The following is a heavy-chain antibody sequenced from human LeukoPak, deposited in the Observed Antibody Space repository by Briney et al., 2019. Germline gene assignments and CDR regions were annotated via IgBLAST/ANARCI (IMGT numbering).Heavy chain of an antibody. CDR2: INHSGST. D-gene: IGHD4-4*01. V-gene: IGHV4-34*01. J-gene: IGHJ4*02. Sequence: PSETLSLTCAVYGGSFSGYYWIWIRQPPGKGLEWIGEINHSGSTNYNPSLKSRVTISVDTSKNQFSLKLSSVTAADTAVYYCARVYSNYIDYWGQGTLVTVSS. CDR3: ARVYSNYIDY. CDR1: GGSFSGYY.